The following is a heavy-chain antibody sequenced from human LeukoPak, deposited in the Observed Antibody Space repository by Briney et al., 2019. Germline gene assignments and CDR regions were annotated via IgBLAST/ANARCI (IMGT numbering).Heavy chain of an antibody. V-gene: IGHV3-30*18. D-gene: IGHD5-12*01. CDR2: MSYDGTHK. CDR3: AKDFGYGDCFDY. J-gene: IGHJ4*02. CDR1: GFTFSNYG. Sequence: GGSLRLSCAASGFTFSNYGLHWVRQAPGKGLEWVAFMSYDGTHKYYADSARGRFTISRDNSKSTPFLQMNSLRTEDTAVYYCAKDFGYGDCFDYWGQGTVVTVSS.